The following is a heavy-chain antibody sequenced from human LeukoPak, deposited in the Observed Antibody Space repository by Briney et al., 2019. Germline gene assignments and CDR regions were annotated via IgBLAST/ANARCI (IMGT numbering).Heavy chain of an antibody. J-gene: IGHJ4*02. V-gene: IGHV3-15*01. Sequence: TGGSLRLSCAASGFTFSSAWMTWVRQAPGKGQEWVGHIKNKTNGGTTDYAAPVKGRFIISRDDSKNTLYLQMNSLRTEDTAVYYCARGFCSSTNCYQGPFDFWGQGTLVTVSS. CDR3: ARGFCSSTNCYQGPFDF. D-gene: IGHD2-2*01. CDR2: IKNKTNGGTT. CDR1: GFTFSSAW.